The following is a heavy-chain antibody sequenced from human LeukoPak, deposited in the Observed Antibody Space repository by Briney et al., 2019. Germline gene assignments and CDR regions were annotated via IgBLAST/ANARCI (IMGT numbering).Heavy chain of an antibody. J-gene: IGHJ4*02. D-gene: IGHD5-18*01. CDR2: ISAYSGNT. V-gene: IGHV1-18*01. Sequence: ASVKVSCKASGYSFPNYGISWVRQAPGQGLEWMGWISAYSGNTNYAQKLQGRVTMTTDTSTSTAYMELRSLRAEDTALYYCARVGGGYSYGPPDHWGQGTLVTVSS. CDR1: GYSFPNYG. CDR3: ARVGGGYSYGPPDH.